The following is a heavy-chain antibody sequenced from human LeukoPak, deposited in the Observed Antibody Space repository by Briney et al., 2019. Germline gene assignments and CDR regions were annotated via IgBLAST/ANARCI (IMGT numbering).Heavy chain of an antibody. V-gene: IGHV4-61*01. J-gene: IGHJ3*02. CDR2: KYYSGST. CDR1: GVSINTCCYY. CDR3: ARQPSI. D-gene: IGHD1-14*01. Sequence: SETLSLTCDVSGVSINTCCYYWTWIRQPPGKGLEWIGYKYYSGSTRYNSSLRSRLTISLDSSKNQFSLRLTSVTAADTAVYYCARQPSIWGQGTMVIVSA.